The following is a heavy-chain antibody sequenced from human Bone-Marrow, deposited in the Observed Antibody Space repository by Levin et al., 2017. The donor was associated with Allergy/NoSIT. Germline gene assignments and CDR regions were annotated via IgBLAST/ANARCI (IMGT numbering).Heavy chain of an antibody. CDR3: ARNGAWSFEF. J-gene: IGHJ4*02. CDR1: GFTFSGYW. V-gene: IGHV3-7*02. CDR2: INRDGGDG. Sequence: LSLTCASSGFTFSGYWMAWVRQAPGKGLEWVANINRDGGDGYYVDSVKGRFTISRDNARNSLDLQMNSLIVEDTAVYYCARNGAWSFEFWGQGTLVTVSS. D-gene: IGHD2-8*01.